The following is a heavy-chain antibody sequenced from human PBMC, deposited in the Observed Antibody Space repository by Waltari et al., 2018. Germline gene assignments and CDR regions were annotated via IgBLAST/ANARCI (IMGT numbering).Heavy chain of an antibody. Sequence: EVQLVESGGGLVQPGGSLRLSCAASGFTFSSYWMSWVRQAPGKGLEWVANIKQDGSEKYYWDSVKGLFTISRDNAKNSRSLQMNSLRAEDTAVYYCARDRDDLWSGYSPFFDYWGQGTLVTVSS. V-gene: IGHV3-7*01. D-gene: IGHD3-3*01. J-gene: IGHJ4*02. CDR1: GFTFSSYW. CDR3: ARDRDDLWSGYSPFFDY. CDR2: IKQDGSEK.